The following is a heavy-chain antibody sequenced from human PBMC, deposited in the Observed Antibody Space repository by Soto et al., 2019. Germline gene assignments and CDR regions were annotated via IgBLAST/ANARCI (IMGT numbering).Heavy chain of an antibody. V-gene: IGHV3-74*01. CDR3: ARGGGYSYAPATY. CDR2: INSDGSST. Sequence: GGSLRLSCADSGFTFSSYWMHWVRQAPGKGLVWVSRINSDGSSTSYADSVKGRFTISRDNAKNTLYLQMNSLRAEDTAVYYCARGGGYSYAPATYWGQGTLVTVSS. D-gene: IGHD5-18*01. CDR1: GFTFSSYW. J-gene: IGHJ4*02.